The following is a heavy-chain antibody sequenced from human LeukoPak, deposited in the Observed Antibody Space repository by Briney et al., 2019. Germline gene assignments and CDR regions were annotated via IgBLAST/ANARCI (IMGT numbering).Heavy chain of an antibody. D-gene: IGHD4-17*01. J-gene: IGHJ5*02. V-gene: IGHV4-59*01. CDR2: IYYTGTT. CDR1: GGSISGYY. Sequence: PSETLSLTCTVSGGSISGYYWSWIRQPPGKGLEWIGCIYYTGTTKYNPSLKSRVTISVDTSKNQLSLKLTSVTAADTALYYCARNWNIYGDLNWFDPWGQGSLVTVS. CDR3: ARNWNIYGDLNWFDP.